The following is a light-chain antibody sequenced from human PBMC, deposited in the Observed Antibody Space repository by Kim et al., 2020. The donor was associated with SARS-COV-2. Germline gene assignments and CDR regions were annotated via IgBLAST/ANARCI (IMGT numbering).Light chain of an antibody. J-gene: IGLJ2*01. Sequence: SSELTQDPAVSVALGQTVRITCQGDSLRSYYATWYQQKPGQAPIIVIYGKNNRPSGIPDRFSGSSSGSTASLTITGTQAGDEADYYCNSRDSNDNGVFGG. CDR1: SLRSYY. CDR3: NSRDSNDNGV. V-gene: IGLV3-19*01. CDR2: GKN.